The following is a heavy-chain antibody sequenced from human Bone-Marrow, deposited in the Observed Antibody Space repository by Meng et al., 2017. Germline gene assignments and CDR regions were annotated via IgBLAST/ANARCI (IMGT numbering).Heavy chain of an antibody. CDR2: FHHSGTT. V-gene: IGHV4-4*02. CDR3: AASSGWYRIDS. J-gene: IGHJ4*02. D-gene: IGHD6-19*01. CDR1: GGSISSSNW. Sequence: QVQVQDAGPGLVKPSGTLSLPCAVSGGSISSSNWWSWVRQPPGKGLEWIGEFHHSGTTNYNPSLRSRVTISVDTSKNQFSLRLTSVTAADTAVYYCAASSGWYRIDSWGQGTLVTVSS.